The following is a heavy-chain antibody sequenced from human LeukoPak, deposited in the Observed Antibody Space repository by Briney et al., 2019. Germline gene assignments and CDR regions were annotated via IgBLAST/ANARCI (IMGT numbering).Heavy chain of an antibody. J-gene: IGHJ4*02. CDR2: ISGSGGST. V-gene: IGHV3-23*01. CDR1: GFTFSSYA. D-gene: IGHD3-16*01. Sequence: GGSLRLSCAASGFTFSSYAMSWVRQAPGKELEWVSAISGSGGSTYYADSVKGRFTISRDNSKNTLYLQMNSLRAEDTAVYYCARGLGEATAYDFDYWGQGTLVTVSS. CDR3: ARGLGEATAYDFDY.